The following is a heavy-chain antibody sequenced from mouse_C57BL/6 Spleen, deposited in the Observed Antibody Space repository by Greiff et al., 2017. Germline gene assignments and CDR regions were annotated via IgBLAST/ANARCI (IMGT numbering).Heavy chain of an antibody. CDR3: AKNKNSNYDYYAMDY. V-gene: IGHV2-5*01. D-gene: IGHD2-5*01. CDR2: IWRGGST. Sequence: VKLMESGPGLVQPSQSLSITCTVSGFSLTSYGVHWVRQSPGKGLEWLGVIWRGGSTDYNAAFMSRLSITKDNSKSQVFFKMNSLQADDTAIYYCAKNKNSNYDYYAMDYWGQGTSVTVSS. CDR1: GFSLTSYG. J-gene: IGHJ4*01.